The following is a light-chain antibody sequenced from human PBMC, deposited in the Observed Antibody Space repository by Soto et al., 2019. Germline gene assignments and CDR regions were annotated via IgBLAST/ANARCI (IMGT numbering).Light chain of an antibody. CDR1: QSVNNN. V-gene: IGKV3D-15*01. CDR3: QQYNNWPGT. CDR2: GAS. J-gene: IGKJ1*01. Sequence: VLTQSPGTLSLSPGERATLSCRASQSVNNNYLAWYQQKPGQSPRLLIYGASIRATAIPDRFSGSGSGTEFTLTISSLQSEDFAVYYCQQYNNWPGTFGQGTKVEIK.